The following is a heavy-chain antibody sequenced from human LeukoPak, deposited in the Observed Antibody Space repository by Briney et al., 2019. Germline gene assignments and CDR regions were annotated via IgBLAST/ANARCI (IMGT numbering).Heavy chain of an antibody. CDR2: INPSGGST. CDR1: GYTFTSYY. CDR3: ARDGYGSGRHSGYDY. J-gene: IGHJ4*02. D-gene: IGHD3-10*01. V-gene: IGHV1-46*01. Sequence: ASVKVSCKASGYTFTSYYMHRVRQAPGQGLEWMGIINPSGGSTSYAQKFQGRVTMTRDMSTSTVYMELSSLRAEDTAVYYCARDGYGSGRHSGYDYWGQGTLVTVSS.